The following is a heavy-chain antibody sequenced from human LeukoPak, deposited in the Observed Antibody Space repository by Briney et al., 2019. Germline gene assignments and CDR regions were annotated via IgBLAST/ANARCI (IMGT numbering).Heavy chain of an antibody. CDR1: GFTASSNY. Sequence: PGGSLRLSCAASGFTASSNYMSWVRQPAGKGLEWVSVLYSGGATFYADSVKGRFTISRDTSKNTLYLQMNDLRADDTAVYYCTKLKGWYGEGFFDYWAQGTLVTVSS. J-gene: IGHJ4*02. CDR2: LYSGGAT. D-gene: IGHD6-19*01. V-gene: IGHV3-53*01. CDR3: TKLKGWYGEGFFDY.